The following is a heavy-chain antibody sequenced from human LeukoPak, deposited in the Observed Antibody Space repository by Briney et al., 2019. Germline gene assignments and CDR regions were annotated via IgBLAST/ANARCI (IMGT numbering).Heavy chain of an antibody. CDR2: MNPNSGNT. J-gene: IGHJ3*02. D-gene: IGHD3-10*01. CDR3: ATSFGSGDAFDI. V-gene: IGHV1-8*03. CDR1: GYTFTSYD. Sequence: ASVKVSCKASGYTFTSYDINWVRQATGPGLEWMGWMNPNSGNTGYAQKFQGRVTITRNTSISTAYMELSSLRSEDTAVYYCATSFGSGDAFDIWGQGTMVTVSS.